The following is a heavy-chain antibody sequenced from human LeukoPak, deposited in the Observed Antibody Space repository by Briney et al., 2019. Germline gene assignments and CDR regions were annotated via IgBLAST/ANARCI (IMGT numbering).Heavy chain of an antibody. V-gene: IGHV3-11*04. D-gene: IGHD6-19*01. CDR3: ARQAVTGKWFDP. CDR2: ISSSGSNI. Sequence: PGGSLRLSCAASGFTFSYHYMSWIRQAPGKGLEWVSYISSSGSNIYYADSVKGRFTISRDNAKNSLYLQMNSLRVEDTAVYYCARQAVTGKWFDPWGQGTLVTVSS. CDR1: GFTFSYHY. J-gene: IGHJ5*02.